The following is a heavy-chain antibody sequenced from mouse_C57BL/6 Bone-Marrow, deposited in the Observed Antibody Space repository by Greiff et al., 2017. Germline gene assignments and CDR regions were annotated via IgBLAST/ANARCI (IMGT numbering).Heavy chain of an antibody. J-gene: IGHJ2*01. CDR1: GYSITSGYD. Sequence: EVQVVESGPGMVKPSQSLSLTCTVTGYSITSGYDWHWIRHFPGNKLEWMGYISYSGSTNYNPSLKSRISITHDTSKNHFFLKLNSVTTEDTATYYCARADWDGAFDYWGQGTTLTVSS. CDR2: ISYSGST. CDR3: ARADWDGAFDY. V-gene: IGHV3-1*01. D-gene: IGHD4-1*01.